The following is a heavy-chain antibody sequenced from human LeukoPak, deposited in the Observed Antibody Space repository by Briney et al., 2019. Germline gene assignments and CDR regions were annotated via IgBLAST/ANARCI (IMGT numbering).Heavy chain of an antibody. Sequence: GASVKVSCKASGYTFTGYYMHWVRQAPGQGLEWMGSINPNSGGTNYAQKFQGRVTMTRDTSISTAYMELSRLRSDDTAVYYCARDFEVVTAIPWYFDYWGQGTLVTVSS. J-gene: IGHJ4*02. CDR3: ARDFEVVTAIPWYFDY. V-gene: IGHV1-2*02. D-gene: IGHD2-21*02. CDR1: GYTFTGYY. CDR2: INPNSGGT.